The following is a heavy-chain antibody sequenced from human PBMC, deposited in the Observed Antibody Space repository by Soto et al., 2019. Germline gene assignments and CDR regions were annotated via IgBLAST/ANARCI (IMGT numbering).Heavy chain of an antibody. CDR3: ASGPGVPAAFDY. J-gene: IGHJ4*02. D-gene: IGHD2-2*01. CDR1: GGSVSSGSYY. Sequence: QVQLQESGPGLVKPSETLSLTCTVSGGSVSSGSYYWSWIRQPPGKGLEWIGYIYYSGSTNYNPSLKSRVTISVDTSKNQFSLKLRSVTAADTAVYYCASGPGVPAAFDYWGQGTLVTVSS. CDR2: IYYSGST. V-gene: IGHV4-61*01.